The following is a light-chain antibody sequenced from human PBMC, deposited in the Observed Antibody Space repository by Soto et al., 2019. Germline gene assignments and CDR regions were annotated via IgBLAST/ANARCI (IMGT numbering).Light chain of an antibody. V-gene: IGKV1-5*03. J-gene: IGKJ1*01. CDR1: QSISVW. CDR2: QAS. CDR3: QQHQTCST. Sequence: IQVTQSPSTLSASVGDRVTITCRASQSISVWLAWYQQKPGKAPKLLICQASRLDSGVPSRFSRSGSGTEFTLTSSSLQPDDFATYCCQQHQTCSTFGPGTKVDIK.